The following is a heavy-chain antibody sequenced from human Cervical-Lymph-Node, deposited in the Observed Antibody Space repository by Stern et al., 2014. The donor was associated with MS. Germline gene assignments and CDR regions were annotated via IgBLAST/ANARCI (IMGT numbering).Heavy chain of an antibody. CDR2: INPSTCGA. J-gene: IGHJ4*02. CDR1: GYPFTDYY. V-gene: IGHV1-2*02. Sequence: QVQLVQSGAGVKKPGASVKVSCKTSGYPFTDYYPHWVRQAPGQGLEWMGWINPSTCGAVYAQKFQGRVTMTRDTSISTAYMEVRSLTSDDTAIYYCAREGRRHNEYHYDYWGQGTLVTVSS. D-gene: IGHD6-6*01. CDR3: AREGRRHNEYHYDY.